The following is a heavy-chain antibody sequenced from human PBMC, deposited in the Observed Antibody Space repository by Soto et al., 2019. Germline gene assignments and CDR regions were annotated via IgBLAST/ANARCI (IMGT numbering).Heavy chain of an antibody. D-gene: IGHD3-3*01. CDR1: GFTFSSYS. V-gene: IGHV3-48*01. CDR3: ARHSVISTIFGVVTPYNWFDP. Sequence: PGGSLRLSCAASGFTFSSYSMNWVRQAPGKGLEWGSYISSSSSTIYYADSVKGRFTISRDNAKTSLYLQMNSLSADDTAVYYCARHSVISTIFGVVTPYNWFDPCGQGTLVTVS. CDR2: ISSSSSTI. J-gene: IGHJ5*02.